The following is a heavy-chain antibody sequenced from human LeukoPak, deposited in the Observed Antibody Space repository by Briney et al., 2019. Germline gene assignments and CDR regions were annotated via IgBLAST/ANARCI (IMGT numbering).Heavy chain of an antibody. V-gene: IGHV3-7*01. D-gene: IGHD1-26*01. Sequence: GGSLRLSCAASGFDFNVQTMGWVRQAPGKGLDWVASMREDGTEIHYVDSVKGRFTISRDNPKNSLYLQMNSLRAEDTAVYCCARGGATRGRFENWGQGTQVTVSS. CDR3: ARGGATRGRFEN. J-gene: IGHJ4*02. CDR1: GFDFNVQT. CDR2: MREDGTEI.